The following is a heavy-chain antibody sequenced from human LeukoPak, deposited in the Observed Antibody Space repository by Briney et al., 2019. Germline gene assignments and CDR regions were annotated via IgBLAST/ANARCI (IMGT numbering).Heavy chain of an antibody. D-gene: IGHD6-13*01. CDR3: ARDEGKLYSSIYALNI. J-gene: IGHJ3*02. CDR2: IYHSGSS. CDR1: GRSLSSYY. Sequence: SETLSPTCIVHGRSLSSYYWGWVRQPPGKGLEWIGYIYHSGSSNYNPSLKSRVTISLDTSKNQFSLKLSSVSAADTDVYYCARDEGKLYSSIYALNICGQGTMVTVSS. V-gene: IGHV4-59*01.